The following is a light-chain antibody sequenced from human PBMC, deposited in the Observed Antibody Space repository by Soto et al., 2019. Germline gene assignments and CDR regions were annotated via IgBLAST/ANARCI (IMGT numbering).Light chain of an antibody. CDR1: QSVYNN. Sequence: EIVMTQSPATLSVSPGERATLSCRASQSVYNNLAWYQQTPGQAPRLLIYGASARATGIPARFSGSGSGTEFTLTISTLQSEEFAVYYWQQYNNWPLTFGGGTKVEIK. V-gene: IGKV3-15*01. CDR3: QQYNNWPLT. CDR2: GAS. J-gene: IGKJ4*01.